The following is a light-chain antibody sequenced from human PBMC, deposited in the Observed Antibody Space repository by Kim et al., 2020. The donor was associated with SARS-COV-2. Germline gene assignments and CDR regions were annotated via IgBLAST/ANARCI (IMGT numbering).Light chain of an antibody. CDR3: SSYARSSSYV. J-gene: IGLJ1*01. Sequence: GRSITISCTGTSSDVGAYKYVSWYQQHPGKAPELMIFDVSERPSGISNRFSGSKSGNTASLTISGLQAEDEADYYCSSYARSSSYVFGTGTKVTVL. CDR2: DVS. CDR1: SSDVGAYKY. V-gene: IGLV2-14*04.